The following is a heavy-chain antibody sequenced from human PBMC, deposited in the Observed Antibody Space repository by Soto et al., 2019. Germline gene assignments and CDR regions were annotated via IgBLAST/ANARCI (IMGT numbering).Heavy chain of an antibody. Sequence: GGSLRLSCAASGFTVSSNYMNWVRQAPGKGLEWLSIIYSDGTTYYADSVKGRFTISRDNFKNTLYLQMNNLRAEDTAVYYWAILSNWGQGTLVTVSS. V-gene: IGHV3-53*01. CDR1: GFTVSSNY. CDR2: IYSDGTT. CDR3: AILSN. J-gene: IGHJ4*02. D-gene: IGHD6-6*01.